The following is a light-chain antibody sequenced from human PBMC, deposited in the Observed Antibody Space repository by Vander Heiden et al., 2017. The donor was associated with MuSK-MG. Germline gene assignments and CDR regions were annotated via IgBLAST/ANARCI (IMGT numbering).Light chain of an antibody. CDR1: QSVLYSSNNKNY. CDR3: QQSYSTPQT. J-gene: IGKJ1*01. V-gene: IGKV4-1*01. Sequence: DILMTQSPDSLTVSLGERATINCKSGQSVLYSSNNKNYLAWYQQKPGQPPNLLIYWASTRESGVPDRFSGSGSGTDFTLTISSLQAEDVAIYYCQQSYSTPQTFGQGTKVEVK. CDR2: WAS.